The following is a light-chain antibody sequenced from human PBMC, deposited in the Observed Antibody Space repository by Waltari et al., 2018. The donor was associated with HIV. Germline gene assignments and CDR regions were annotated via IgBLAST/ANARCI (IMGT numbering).Light chain of an antibody. J-gene: IGLJ2*01. Sequence: QSALTQPASVSGSPGQSITVSCTGTSSDVGASNYVSWYQQTPGTAPKLVIYEVSNRPSGISYPFSGSKSGNTASLTISGLQTEDEGDYYCSSFTTSNSLLFGGGTKVTVL. CDR3: SSFTTSNSLL. CDR1: SSDVGASNY. V-gene: IGLV2-14*01. CDR2: EVS.